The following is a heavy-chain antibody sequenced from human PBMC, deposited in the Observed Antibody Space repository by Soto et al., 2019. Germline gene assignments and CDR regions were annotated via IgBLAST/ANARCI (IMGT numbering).Heavy chain of an antibody. V-gene: IGHV3-21*06. CDR1: GFAFSPYG. J-gene: IGHJ4*02. CDR3: ARVGGSCSTASCFAYFDS. Sequence: GGSLRLSCAASGFAFSPYGINWVRQAPGKGLEWVSSISSGGDYIFYADSVKGRFTISRDNAKNSLYLQMNSLRAEDAAVYYCARVGGSCSTASCFAYFDSWGQGTLVTVSS. D-gene: IGHD2-2*01. CDR2: ISSGGDYI.